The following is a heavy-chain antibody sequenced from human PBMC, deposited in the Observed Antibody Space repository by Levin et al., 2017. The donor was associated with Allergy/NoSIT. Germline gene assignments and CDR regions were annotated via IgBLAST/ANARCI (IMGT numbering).Heavy chain of an antibody. Sequence: SETLSLTCTVSGGSIDSSNYYWGWIRQSPGEGLEWIGSISYSGYTYYNPSLKSRVTISVDTSKNQFSLKLSSVTAADTAIYYCARSVSFSSSSMDYYGMDVWGQGTTVTVSS. V-gene: IGHV4-39*07. J-gene: IGHJ6*02. CDR1: GGSIDSSNYY. CDR2: ISYSGYT. D-gene: IGHD6-6*01. CDR3: ARSVSFSSSSMDYYGMDV.